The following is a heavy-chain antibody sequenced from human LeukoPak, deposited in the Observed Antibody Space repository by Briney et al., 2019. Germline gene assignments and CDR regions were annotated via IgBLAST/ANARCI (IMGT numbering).Heavy chain of an antibody. J-gene: IGHJ4*02. CDR2: IYYSGTT. Sequence: KPGGSLRLSCAASGFTFSSYSMNWIRQSPGKGLEWIGYIYYSGTTNYNPYLKSRVTISLGMSSNQFSLRLDSVTAADTAVYYCARAASLDFWGQGILVTVSS. D-gene: IGHD2-2*01. CDR1: GFTFSSYS. V-gene: IGHV4-59*01. CDR3: ARAASLDF.